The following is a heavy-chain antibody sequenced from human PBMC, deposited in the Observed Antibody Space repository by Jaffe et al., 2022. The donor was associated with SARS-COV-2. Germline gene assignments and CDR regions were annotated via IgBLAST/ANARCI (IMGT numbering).Heavy chain of an antibody. CDR3: RGSYYDILTGYYHFDY. CDR1: GFTFSNAW. V-gene: IGHV3-15*01. CDR2: IKSKTDGGTT. J-gene: IGHJ4*02. Sequence: EVQLVESGGGLVKPGGSLRLSCAASGFTFSNAWMSWVRQAPGKGLEWVGRIKSKTDGGTTDYAAPVKGRFTISRDDSKNTLYLQMNSLKTEDTAVYYCRGSYYDILTGYYHFDYWGQGTLVTVSS. D-gene: IGHD3-9*01.